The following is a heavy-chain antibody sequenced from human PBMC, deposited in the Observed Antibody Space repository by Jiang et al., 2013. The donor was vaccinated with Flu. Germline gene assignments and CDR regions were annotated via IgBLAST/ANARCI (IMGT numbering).Heavy chain of an antibody. J-gene: IGHJ4*02. CDR3: ARDQGLGYTYGYGPFDY. D-gene: IGHD5-18*01. V-gene: IGHV1-69*01. Sequence: GSSVRVSCRYSGGTFSGYSFSWVRQAPGQGLEWMGGIIPIYGTTQYAQKFQGRVTITADESTSTTFMDLRSLTSQDTAVYFCARDQGLGYTYGYGPFDYWGRGTLITVSS. CDR2: IIPIYGTT. CDR1: GGTFSGYS.